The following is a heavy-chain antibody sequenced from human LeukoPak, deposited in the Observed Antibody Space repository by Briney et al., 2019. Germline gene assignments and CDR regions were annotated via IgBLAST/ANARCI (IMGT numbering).Heavy chain of an antibody. D-gene: IGHD6-13*01. J-gene: IGHJ4*02. Sequence: PGRSLRLSCAASGFTFSSYGMHWVRQAPGKGLEWVAVIWYDGSNKYYADSVKGRFTISRDNSKNPLYLQMNSLRAEDTAVYYCASIAAAGTGYWGQGTLVTVSS. CDR2: IWYDGSNK. V-gene: IGHV3-33*01. CDR3: ASIAAAGTGY. CDR1: GFTFSSYG.